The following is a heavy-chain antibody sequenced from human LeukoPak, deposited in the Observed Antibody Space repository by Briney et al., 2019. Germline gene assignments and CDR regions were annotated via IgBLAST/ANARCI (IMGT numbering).Heavy chain of an antibody. J-gene: IGHJ4*02. CDR3: ARGRRVVTYDY. V-gene: IGHV3-30-3*01. CDR2: ISYDGSNK. Sequence: GGSLRLSCAASGFTFSSYAMHWVRQAPGKGLEWVAVISYDGSNKYYADSVKGRFTISRDNSKNTLYLQMNSLRAEDTAVYYCARGRRVVTYDYWGQGTLVTVSS. D-gene: IGHD2-21*02. CDR1: GFTFSSYA.